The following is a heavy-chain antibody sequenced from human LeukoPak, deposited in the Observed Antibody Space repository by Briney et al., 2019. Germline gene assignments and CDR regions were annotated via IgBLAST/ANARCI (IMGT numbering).Heavy chain of an antibody. V-gene: IGHV3-48*03. CDR3: ARESIAARPFDY. D-gene: IGHD6-6*01. Sequence: GGSLRLSCAASGFTFSSYEMNWVRQAPGKGLEWVSYISTSGSIIYYADSVKGRFTISRDNAKNSLYLQMNSLRAEDTAVYYCARESIAARPFDYWGQGTLVTVSS. CDR1: GFTFSSYE. CDR2: ISTSGSII. J-gene: IGHJ4*02.